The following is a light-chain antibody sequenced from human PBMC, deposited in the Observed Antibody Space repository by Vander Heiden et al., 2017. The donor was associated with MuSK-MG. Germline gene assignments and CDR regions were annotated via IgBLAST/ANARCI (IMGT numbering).Light chain of an antibody. J-gene: IGLJ2*01. CDR2: GNS. V-gene: IGLV1-40*01. CDR3: QSYDSNLSGSTVV. Sequence: QSVLPQPPSVSGAPGQRVTISCIGSSSNIGAGYDVHWYQQLPGTAPKLLIYGNSNRPSGVPDRFSGSKSGTSASLAITGLQAEDEAEYYCQSYDSNLSGSTVVFGGGTKLTVL. CDR1: SSNIGAGYD.